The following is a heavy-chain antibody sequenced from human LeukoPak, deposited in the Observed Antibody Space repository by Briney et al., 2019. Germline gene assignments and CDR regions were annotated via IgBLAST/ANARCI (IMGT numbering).Heavy chain of an antibody. CDR3: ARVDFWSGYPYYYYYYGMDV. Sequence: PGGSLRLSCAASGFTFSSYAMSWVRQAPGKGLEWVSAISGSGGSTYYADSVKGRFTISRDNSKNTLYLQMNSLRAEDTAVYYCARVDFWSGYPYYYYYYGMDVWGQGTTVTVSS. CDR2: ISGSGGST. D-gene: IGHD3-3*01. V-gene: IGHV3-23*01. CDR1: GFTFSSYA. J-gene: IGHJ6*02.